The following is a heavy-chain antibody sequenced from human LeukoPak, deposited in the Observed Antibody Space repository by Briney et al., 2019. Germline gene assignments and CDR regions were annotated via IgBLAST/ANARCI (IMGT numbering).Heavy chain of an antibody. D-gene: IGHD4-11*01. CDR1: GFTFSSYS. J-gene: IGHJ4*02. V-gene: IGHV3-21*01. CDR3: ARVRGYSNYVSY. Sequence: PGGSLTLSCAASGFTFSSYSMNWVRQAPGKGLEWVSSISSSSSYIYYADSVKGRFTISRDNAKNSLYLQMNSLRAEDTAVYYCARVRGYSNYVSYWGQGTLVTVSS. CDR2: ISSSSSYI.